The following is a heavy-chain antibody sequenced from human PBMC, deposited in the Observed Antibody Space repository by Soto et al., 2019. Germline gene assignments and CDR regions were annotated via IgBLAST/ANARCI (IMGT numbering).Heavy chain of an antibody. CDR1: GFTFDDYA. D-gene: IGHD4-17*01. Sequence: EVQLVESGGGLVQPGRSLRLSCAASGFTFDDYAMHWVRQAPGKGLEWVSGISWNSGSIGYADSVKGRFTISRDNAKNSLYLQMNSLRAEDTALYYCAKKVTTGHYFDYWGQGTLVTVSS. J-gene: IGHJ4*02. CDR3: AKKVTTGHYFDY. V-gene: IGHV3-9*01. CDR2: ISWNSGSI.